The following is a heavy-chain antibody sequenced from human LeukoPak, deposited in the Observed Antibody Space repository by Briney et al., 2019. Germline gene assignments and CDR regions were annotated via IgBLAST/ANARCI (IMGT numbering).Heavy chain of an antibody. CDR2: ISYDGSNK. CDR3: AKTLNYYYYGMDV. D-gene: IGHD4/OR15-4a*01. CDR1: GFTFSSYG. V-gene: IGHV3-30*18. Sequence: GGSLRLSCAASGFTFSSYGMHWVRQAPGKGLEWVAVISYDGSNKYYADSVKGRFTISRDNPKNTLYLQMNSLRAEDTAVYYCAKTLNYYYYGMDVWGQGTTVTVSS. J-gene: IGHJ6*02.